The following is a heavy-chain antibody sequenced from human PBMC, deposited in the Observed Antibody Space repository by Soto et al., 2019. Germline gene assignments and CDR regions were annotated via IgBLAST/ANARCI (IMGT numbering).Heavy chain of an antibody. Sequence: PGGSLRPSCVDSGFDFSSHRRHSVLQVPGQGLVWGSRMNADGCGTACGDSVRGRFTIARENAKSILYLEMNLVGAENTAVYYCVREEPYYLSSFYQYYYYGLDVWGQGTTVTVSS. CDR1: GFDFSSHR. CDR2: MNADGCGT. V-gene: IGHV3-74*03. D-gene: IGHD1-26*01. J-gene: IGHJ6*01. CDR3: VREEPYYLSSFYQYYYYGLDV.